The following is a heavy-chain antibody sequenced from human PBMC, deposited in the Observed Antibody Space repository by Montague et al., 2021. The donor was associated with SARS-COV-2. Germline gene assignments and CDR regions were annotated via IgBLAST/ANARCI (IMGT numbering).Heavy chain of an antibody. J-gene: IGHJ4*02. CDR2: INYSGST. D-gene: IGHD3-3*01. V-gene: IGHV4-59*08. Sequence: SETLSLTCTVYGGSISSYYWSWIRQPPGRGLQWIGYINYSGSTNYNPSLKSRVTISVDTSKNHFTLRLSSVTAADTAVYYCATRPSSITIFGVVQGYYFDAWGQGTLVTVSS. CDR3: ATRPSSITIFGVVQGYYFDA. CDR1: GGSISSYY.